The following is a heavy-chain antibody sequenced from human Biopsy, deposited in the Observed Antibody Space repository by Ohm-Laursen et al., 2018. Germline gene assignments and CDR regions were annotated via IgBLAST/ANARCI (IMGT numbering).Heavy chain of an antibody. CDR3: AKDRWERNLHYGGGVDL. J-gene: IGHJ6*02. CDR2: LWYDGTNK. Sequence: SLRLSCAASGFSFSSYGMHWVRQAPGKGLEWVAVLWYDGTNKYYGDSVEGRFTIPRDNSKNTVLLQMNSLRAEDTALYYCAKDRWERNLHYGGGVDLWGQGTTVTVSS. V-gene: IGHV3-33*03. D-gene: IGHD4-17*01. CDR1: GFSFSSYG.